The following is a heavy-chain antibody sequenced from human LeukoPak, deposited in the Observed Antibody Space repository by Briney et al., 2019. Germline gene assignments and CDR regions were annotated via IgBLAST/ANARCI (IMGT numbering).Heavy chain of an antibody. CDR3: ARDGSGGSCYRY. D-gene: IGHD2-15*01. Sequence: GGSLRLSCAASGFTFSSYWMSWVRQAPGKGLEWVANIKQGGSEKYYVDSVKGRFTISRDNSKNSLYLQMHSPRAEDTAVYYCARDGSGGSCYRYWGQGTLVTVSS. CDR2: IKQGGSEK. CDR1: GFTFSSYW. V-gene: IGHV3-7*04. J-gene: IGHJ4*02.